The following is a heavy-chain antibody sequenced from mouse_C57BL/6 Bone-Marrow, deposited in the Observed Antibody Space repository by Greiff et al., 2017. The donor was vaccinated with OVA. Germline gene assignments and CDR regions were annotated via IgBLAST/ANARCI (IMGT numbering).Heavy chain of an antibody. J-gene: IGHJ1*03. Sequence: EVKLVESGEGLVKPGGSLKLSCAASGFTFSSYAMSWVRQTPGKRLEWVAYISSGGGYLYYADTVKGRFTISRDNARNTLYLQMSSLKSDDTAMYYCTMRYYGSRTGYFDVWGTGTTVTVAS. D-gene: IGHD1-1*01. CDR2: ISSGGGYL. CDR3: TMRYYGSRTGYFDV. CDR1: GFTFSSYA. V-gene: IGHV5-9-1*02.